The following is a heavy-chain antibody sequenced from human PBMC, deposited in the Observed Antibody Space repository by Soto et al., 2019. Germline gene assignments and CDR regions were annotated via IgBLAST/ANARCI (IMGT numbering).Heavy chain of an antibody. CDR2: ISGGDDST. CDR3: AKIAWNLGRLFDY. V-gene: IGHV3-23*01. D-gene: IGHD3-16*01. J-gene: IGHJ4*02. Sequence: EVQLLESGGGLVQPGGSLRLSCAASGFTFSSYAMSWVRQAPGKGLEWVSAISGGDDSTSYTDSVRGRFTISRDNSKNTLFLQMSRLRAEDTAVYYCAKIAWNLGRLFDYWGQGTLVTVSS. CDR1: GFTFSSYA.